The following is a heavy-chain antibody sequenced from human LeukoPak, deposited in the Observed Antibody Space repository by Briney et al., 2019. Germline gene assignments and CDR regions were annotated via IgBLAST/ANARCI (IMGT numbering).Heavy chain of an antibody. V-gene: IGHV4-38-2*02. D-gene: IGHD3-3*01. CDR1: SYSISRGYY. CDR2: IYQSGST. CDR3: VREGPIRFLEQIDY. J-gene: IGHJ4*02. Sequence: SETLSLTCSVSSYSISRGYYWGWIRQSPGKGLEWIGNIYQSGSTSYNPSLKSRVTISLDMSKNQFSLKLSSVTAADTAVYYCVREGPIRFLEQIDYWGQGTLVTVSS.